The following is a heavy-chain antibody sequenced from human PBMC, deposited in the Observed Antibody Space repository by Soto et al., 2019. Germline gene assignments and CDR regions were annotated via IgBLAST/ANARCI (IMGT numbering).Heavy chain of an antibody. V-gene: IGHV1-18*01. Sequence: QVQLVQSGAEVKKPGASVKVSCKASGYTFSSYGISWVRQAPGQGLEWMGWISTYNSNTNYAQKLQGRVTMTTDTSTNTAYMELRSLRSDDTAVYYCARSDFTHGGFAEYFQHWDQGTLVTVSS. D-gene: IGHD2-15*01. J-gene: IGHJ1*01. CDR2: ISTYNSNT. CDR3: ARSDFTHGGFAEYFQH. CDR1: GYTFSSYG.